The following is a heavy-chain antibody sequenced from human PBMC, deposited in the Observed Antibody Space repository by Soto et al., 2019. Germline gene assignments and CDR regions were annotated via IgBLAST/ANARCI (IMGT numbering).Heavy chain of an antibody. J-gene: IGHJ4*02. CDR3: ARRGSGSDFDY. CDR1: GFTFSSYA. Sequence: EVPLLESGGGLVQPGGSLRLSFAASGFTFSSYAMRWVRQAPGKGQEWVSAISGSGGSTYYADSVKGRFTISRDNSKNALYLQMSSRRDEDTVVYYCARRGSGSDFDYWGQGTLVTVSS. CDR2: ISGSGGST. D-gene: IGHD1-26*01. V-gene: IGHV3-23*01.